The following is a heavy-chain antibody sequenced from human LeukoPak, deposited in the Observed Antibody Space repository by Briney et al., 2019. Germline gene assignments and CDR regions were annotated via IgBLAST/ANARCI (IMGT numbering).Heavy chain of an antibody. CDR3: ARGRGTSSFDY. J-gene: IGHJ4*02. D-gene: IGHD6-6*01. Sequence: ASVKVSCKASEYTFTTYYFHWVRQAPGQGLEWMGWINPNSGDSKCTEKFLDRVTMTRDTSISTVYMELSRLRYDDTAVYYCARGRGTSSFDYWGQGTLVTVSS. CDR1: EYTFTTYY. V-gene: IGHV1-2*02. CDR2: INPNSGDS.